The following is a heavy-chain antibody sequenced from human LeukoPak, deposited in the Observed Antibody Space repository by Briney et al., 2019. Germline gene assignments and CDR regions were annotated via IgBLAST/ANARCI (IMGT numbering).Heavy chain of an antibody. CDR1: GFTFSSYE. Sequence: GGSLRLSCAASGFTFSSYEMNWVRQAPGKGLVWVSRINSDGSSTSYADSVKGRFTISRDNAKNTLYLQMNSLRAEDTAVYYCARWGLGKGDGFDIWGQGTMVTVSS. V-gene: IGHV3-74*01. J-gene: IGHJ3*02. D-gene: IGHD3-10*01. CDR2: INSDGSST. CDR3: ARWGLGKGDGFDI.